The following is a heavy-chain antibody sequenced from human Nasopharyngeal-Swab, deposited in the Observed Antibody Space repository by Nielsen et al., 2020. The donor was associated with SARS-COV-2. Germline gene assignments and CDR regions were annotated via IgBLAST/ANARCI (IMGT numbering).Heavy chain of an antibody. Sequence: WIRQPPGKGLEWIGTIHYSGNRFYNPSLRSRLNISVDTSKNQFSLQLSSVTAADTAVYYCAKQRGDTAMVFDFWGQGTLVTVSS. V-gene: IGHV4-39*01. D-gene: IGHD5-18*01. J-gene: IGHJ4*02. CDR3: AKQRGDTAMVFDF. CDR2: IHYSGNR.